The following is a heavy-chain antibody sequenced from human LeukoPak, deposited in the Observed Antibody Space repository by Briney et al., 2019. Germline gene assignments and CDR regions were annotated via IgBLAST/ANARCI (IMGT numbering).Heavy chain of an antibody. J-gene: IGHJ4*02. D-gene: IGHD6-19*01. V-gene: IGHV3-30-3*01. CDR2: ISYDGSNK. Sequence: PGGSLRLSCAVSGFTFSDYAMTWVRQAPGKGLEWVAVISYDGSNKYYADSVKGRFTISRDNAKNSLYLQMNSLRAEDTAVYYCARDSSGWYVSAVDYWGQGTLVTVSS. CDR3: ARDSSGWYVSAVDY. CDR1: GFTFSDYA.